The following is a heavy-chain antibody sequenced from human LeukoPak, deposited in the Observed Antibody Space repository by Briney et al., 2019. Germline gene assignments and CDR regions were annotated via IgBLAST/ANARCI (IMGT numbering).Heavy chain of an antibody. Sequence: GGSLRLSCAASGFTVSSNYMSWVRQAPGKGLEWVSVIYSGGTTYYADSVKGRFTISRDISKNTLYLQMNSLRADDTAVYYCARLQGNWYIPAWGQGTLVTVSS. CDR3: ARLQGNWYIPA. J-gene: IGHJ5*02. CDR1: GFTVSSNY. CDR2: IYSGGTT. V-gene: IGHV3-53*01. D-gene: IGHD6-13*01.